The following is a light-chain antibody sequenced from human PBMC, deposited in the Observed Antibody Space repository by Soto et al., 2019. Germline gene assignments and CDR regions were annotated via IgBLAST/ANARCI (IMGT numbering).Light chain of an antibody. CDR1: QSVSSSY. CDR3: QQLT. CDR2: GAS. J-gene: IGKJ1*01. Sequence: EIVLTQSPGTLSLSPGERATLSCRASQSVSSSYLAWYQQKPGQAPRLLIYGASSRATGIPDRFSGSGSGTDFTLTISRLEPEDFAVYYCQQLTFGQGTKVDI. V-gene: IGKV3-20*01.